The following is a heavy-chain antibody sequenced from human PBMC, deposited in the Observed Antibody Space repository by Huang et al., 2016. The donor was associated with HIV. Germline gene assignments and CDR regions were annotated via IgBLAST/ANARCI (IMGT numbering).Heavy chain of an antibody. CDR2: VGSSSSYI. J-gene: IGHJ6*02. D-gene: IGHD3-10*01. CDR3: ARPQGDKVRGIIRSYYYYYGMDV. CDR1: GFTFTNYA. Sequence: EVQLVESGGGLVKPGGSLRLSCVASGFTFTNYAMNWVRRGPGKGLGVVSAVGSSSSYIYYADAVKGRFTIARDDAKNSLYLQMNSLRAEDTAVYYCARPQGDKVRGIIRSYYYYYGMDVWGRGTTVTVSS. V-gene: IGHV3-21*06.